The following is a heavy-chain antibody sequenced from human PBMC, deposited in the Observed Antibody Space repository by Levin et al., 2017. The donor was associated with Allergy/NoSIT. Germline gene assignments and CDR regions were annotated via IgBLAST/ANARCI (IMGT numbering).Heavy chain of an antibody. CDR1: GYTFTSYD. CDR3: ARTRQSGRWN. CDR2: MNPNSGNT. Sequence: GASVKVSCKASGYTFTSYDINWVRQATGQGLEWMGWMNPNSGNTGYAQKLQGRLTMTRNTSITTAYMELSSLRSEDTAVYYCARTRQSGRWNWGQGTLVTVSS. D-gene: IGHD3-10*01. J-gene: IGHJ4*02. V-gene: IGHV1-8*01.